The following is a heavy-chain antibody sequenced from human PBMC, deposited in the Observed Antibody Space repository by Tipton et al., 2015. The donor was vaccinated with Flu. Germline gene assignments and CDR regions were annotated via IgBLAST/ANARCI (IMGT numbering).Heavy chain of an antibody. CDR2: IYYSGIT. J-gene: IGHJ4*02. CDR3: AGVNHYYGSGSYYTLDY. CDR1: GGSISSGGYY. Sequence: TLSLTCTVSGGSISSGGYYWSWIRQHPGKGLEWLGFIYYSGITYYNPSLKSRDTISVDTSKNQFSLKLSYVTAADTAVYYCAGVNHYYGSGSYYTLDYWGQGTLVTVSS. V-gene: IGHV4-31*03. D-gene: IGHD3-10*01.